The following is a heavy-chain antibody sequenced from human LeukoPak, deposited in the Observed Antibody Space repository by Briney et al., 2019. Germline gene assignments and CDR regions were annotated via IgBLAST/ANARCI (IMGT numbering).Heavy chain of an antibody. D-gene: IGHD2-2*01. CDR2: ISAYNGNT. V-gene: IGHV1-18*01. CDR1: GYTFTSYG. J-gene: IGHJ4*02. Sequence: ASVKVSCKASGYTFTSYGISWVRQAPGQGLEWMGWISAYNGNTNYAQKLQGRVTMTTDTSTSTAYMELRSLRSDDTAVYYCARDRERCSSTSCSVSLAAYWGQGTLVTVSS. CDR3: ARDRERCSSTSCSVSLAAY.